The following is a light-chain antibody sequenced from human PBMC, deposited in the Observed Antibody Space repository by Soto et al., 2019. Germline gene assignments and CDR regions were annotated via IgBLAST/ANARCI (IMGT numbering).Light chain of an antibody. V-gene: IGKV2-30*01. CDR3: LQGIYWPWT. CDR1: QSLVNSDGNTN. Sequence: DDVMTQSPLSLPVTLGQPASISCRSSQSLVNSDGNTNLNWVQQRQGQSPRRLIYKVSSRDCGVPYRFSGSGSGTDFTLTISRVEAEDVGVYYCLQGIYWPWTFGQGTNVYMK. CDR2: KVS. J-gene: IGKJ1*01.